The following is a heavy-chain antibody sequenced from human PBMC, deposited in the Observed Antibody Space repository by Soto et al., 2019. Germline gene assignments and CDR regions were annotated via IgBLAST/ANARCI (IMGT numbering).Heavy chain of an antibody. Sequence: QVQLVESGGGVVQPGRSLSLSCAASGFTFRNYVMHWVRQAPGKGLEWVAVISSDGSNKYYADSVKGRFTISRDNSKNTLYLQMNSLRIEDTAVYYRTKDRATHRNYWGQGTLVTVSS. V-gene: IGHV3-30*18. J-gene: IGHJ4*02. CDR2: ISSDGSNK. CDR1: GFTFRNYV. D-gene: IGHD5-12*01. CDR3: TKDRATHRNY.